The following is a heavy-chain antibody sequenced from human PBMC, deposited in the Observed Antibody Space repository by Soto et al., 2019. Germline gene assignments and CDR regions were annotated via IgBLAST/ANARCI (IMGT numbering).Heavy chain of an antibody. CDR2: IYYSGST. CDR1: GGSISSYY. J-gene: IGHJ4*02. D-gene: IGHD3-10*01. CDR3: ARIFYGSGGGAAADY. Sequence: SETLSLTCTVSGGSISSYYWSWVRQPPGKGLEWIGYIYYSGSTNYNPSLKSRVTISVDTSKNQFSLKLSSVTAADTAVYYCARIFYGSGGGAAADYWGQGTLVTVSS. V-gene: IGHV4-59*01.